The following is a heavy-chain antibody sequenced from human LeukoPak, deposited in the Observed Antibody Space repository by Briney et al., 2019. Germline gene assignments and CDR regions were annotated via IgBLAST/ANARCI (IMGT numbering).Heavy chain of an antibody. D-gene: IGHD2-15*01. CDR2: IISSSSYI. CDR3: ARDPQYCSGGSCYSFDY. V-gene: IGHV3-21*01. Sequence: GGSLRPSCAASGFTFSTYSMNWVRQAPGKGLEWVSSIISSSSYIYYADSVKGRFTISRDNAKNSLYLQMNSLRAEDTAVYYCARDPQYCSGGSCYSFDYWGQGTLVTVSS. CDR1: GFTFSTYS. J-gene: IGHJ4*02.